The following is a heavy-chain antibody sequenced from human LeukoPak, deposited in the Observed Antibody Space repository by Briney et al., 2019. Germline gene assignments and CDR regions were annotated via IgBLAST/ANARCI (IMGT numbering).Heavy chain of an antibody. CDR3: ARTYGDYRFDY. CDR2: IYYTGST. CDR1: GGSINYYY. Sequence: SETLSLTCTVSGGSINYYYWSWIRQPPGKGLEFTAYIYYTGSTSYNPSLKSRVTTSVDTSKNQFSLEVTSVTAADTAVYYCARTYGDYRFDYWGQGILVTVSS. D-gene: IGHD4-17*01. V-gene: IGHV4-59*01. J-gene: IGHJ4*02.